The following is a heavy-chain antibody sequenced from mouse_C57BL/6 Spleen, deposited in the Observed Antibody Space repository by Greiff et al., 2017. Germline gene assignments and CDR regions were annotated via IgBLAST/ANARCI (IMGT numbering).Heavy chain of an antibody. CDR1: GFTFSSYG. J-gene: IGHJ2*01. CDR2: ISSGGSYT. Sequence: EVKLQESGGDLVKPGGSLKLSCAASGFTFSSYGMSWVRQTPDKRLEWVATISSGGSYTYYPDSVKGRFTISRDNAKNTLYLQMSSLKSEDTAMYYCARLTTVVAEGYWGQGTTLTVSS. V-gene: IGHV5-6*01. CDR3: ARLTTVVAEGY. D-gene: IGHD1-1*01.